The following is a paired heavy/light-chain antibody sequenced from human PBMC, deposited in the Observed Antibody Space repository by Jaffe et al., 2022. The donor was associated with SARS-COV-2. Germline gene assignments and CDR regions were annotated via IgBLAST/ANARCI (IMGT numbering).Light chain of an antibody. Sequence: EIVLTQSPGTLSLSPGERATLSCRASQSVSSSYLAWYQQKPGQAPRLLIYGASSRATGIPDRFSGSGSGTDFTLTISRLEPEDFAVYYCQQYGSSLYTFGQGTKVEIK. CDR1: QSVSSSY. J-gene: IGKJ2*01. CDR2: GAS. V-gene: IGKV3-20*01. CDR3: QQYGSSLYT.
Heavy chain of an antibody. Sequence: QVTLKESGPVLVKPTETLTLTCTVSGFSLSNAKLSVSWIRQPPGKALEWLAHIFSNDEKSYSTSLKSRLTISKDTSKSQVVLTMTNMDPVDTATYYCARIYYYDGSGYWIPQYFFDYWGQGTLVTVSS. J-gene: IGHJ4*02. CDR2: IFSNDEK. V-gene: IGHV2-26*01. CDR3: ARIYYYDGSGYWIPQYFFDY. D-gene: IGHD3-22*01. CDR1: GFSLSNAKLS.